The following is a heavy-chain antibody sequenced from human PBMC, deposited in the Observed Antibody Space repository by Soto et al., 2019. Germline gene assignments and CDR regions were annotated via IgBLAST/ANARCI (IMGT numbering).Heavy chain of an antibody. Sequence: QLQLQESGPGLVKPSETLSLTCVVSGDSMTRGSYYWAWIRKPPGKGLEWIGSFYYTGSNNYNPSLKSRVTASAHPSNNLFSLRLTSVTAADTAVYYCARRLDFGNCYVTAPMDVWGKVTTVAVSS. D-gene: IGHD3-10*02. J-gene: IGHJ6*03. CDR3: ARRLDFGNCYVTAPMDV. V-gene: IGHV4-39*02. CDR2: FYYTGSN. CDR1: GDSMTRGSYY.